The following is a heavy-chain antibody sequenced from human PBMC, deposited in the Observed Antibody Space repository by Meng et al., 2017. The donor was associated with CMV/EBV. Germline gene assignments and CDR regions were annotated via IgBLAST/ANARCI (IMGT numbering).Heavy chain of an antibody. Sequence: GESLKISCAASGFTFSSYSMNWVRQAPGKGLEWVSYISSSSSTTYYADSVKGRFTISRDNAKNSLYLQMNSLRAEDTAVYYCARDSRIAAAGTFDYWGQGTLVTVSS. CDR2: ISSSSSTT. J-gene: IGHJ4*02. CDR1: GFTFSSYS. D-gene: IGHD6-13*01. CDR3: ARDSRIAAAGTFDY. V-gene: IGHV3-48*04.